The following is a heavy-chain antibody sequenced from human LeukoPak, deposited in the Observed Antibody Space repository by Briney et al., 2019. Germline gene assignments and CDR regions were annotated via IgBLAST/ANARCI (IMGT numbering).Heavy chain of an antibody. Sequence: QAGGSLRLSCAASGFTFSSYAMSWVRQAPGKGLEWVSAISGSGGSTYYADSVKGRFTISRDNSKNTLYLQMNSLKTEDTAVYYCTTDIGYSSSWYYFDYWGQGTLVTVSS. J-gene: IGHJ4*02. CDR2: ISGSGGST. D-gene: IGHD6-13*01. CDR1: GFTFSSYA. V-gene: IGHV3-23*01. CDR3: TTDIGYSSSWYYFDY.